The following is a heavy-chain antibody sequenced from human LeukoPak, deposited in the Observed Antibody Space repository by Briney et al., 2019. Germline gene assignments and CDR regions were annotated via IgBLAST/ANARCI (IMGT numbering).Heavy chain of an antibody. V-gene: IGHV3-7*01. CDR2: IKQDGSEK. D-gene: IGHD3-16*02. Sequence: GGSLRLSCTASTFTLNNYWMRWVRQAPGKGLEWVANIKQDGSEKYYVDSVKGRFTISRDNAKNTLCLQMNSLRAEDTAVYYCAKDGTAFGGVIVVSPLGYWGQGTLVTVSS. CDR1: TFTLNNYW. J-gene: IGHJ4*02. CDR3: AKDGTAFGGVIVVSPLGY.